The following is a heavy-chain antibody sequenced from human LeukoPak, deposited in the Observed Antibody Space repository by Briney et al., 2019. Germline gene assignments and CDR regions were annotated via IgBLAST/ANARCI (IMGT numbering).Heavy chain of an antibody. CDR2: IWYDGSNK. D-gene: IGHD3-3*01. CDR3: ARDEPTSGPPDYDFWSGYPLYSRT. V-gene: IGHV3-33*01. CDR1: GFTFSSYG. Sequence: GGSLRLSCAASGFTFSSYGMHWVRQAPGKGLEWVAVIWYDGSNKYYADSVKGRFTISRDNSKNTLYLQMNSLRAEDTAVYYCARDEPTSGPPDYDFWSGYPLYSRTWGQGTLVTVSS. J-gene: IGHJ5*02.